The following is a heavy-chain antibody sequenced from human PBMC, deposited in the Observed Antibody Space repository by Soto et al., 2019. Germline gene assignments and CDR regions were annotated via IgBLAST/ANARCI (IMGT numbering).Heavy chain of an antibody. CDR1: GYTINSYS. V-gene: IGHV1-8*02. D-gene: IGHD5-12*01. CDR3: AREWRADGRFYGLDV. J-gene: IGHJ6*02. Sequence: APMKLSCETSGYTINSYSMYCVRQAHGKGLEWVGWMNTNSDDTRSAQKFWGRLTLTRDKTMRAVYMILSNLRPDDTAVYYCAREWRADGRFYGLDVCGQATTV. CDR2: MNTNSDDT.